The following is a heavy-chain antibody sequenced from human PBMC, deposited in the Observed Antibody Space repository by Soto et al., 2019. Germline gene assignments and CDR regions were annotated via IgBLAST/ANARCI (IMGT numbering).Heavy chain of an antibody. Sequence: GGSLRLSCAASGFTFSDYYMSWIRQAPGKGLEWVSYISRSSSYTNYADSVKGRFTISRDNAKNSLYLQMNSLRAEDTAVYYCARVKQSSSSWYEGYYYYYYGMDVWGQGTTVTVSS. CDR3: ARVKQSSSSWYEGYYYYYYGMDV. CDR2: ISRSSSYT. D-gene: IGHD6-13*01. V-gene: IGHV3-11*06. J-gene: IGHJ6*02. CDR1: GFTFSDYY.